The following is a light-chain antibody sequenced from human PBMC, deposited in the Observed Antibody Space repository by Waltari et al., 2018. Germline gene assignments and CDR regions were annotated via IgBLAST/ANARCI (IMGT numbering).Light chain of an antibody. CDR1: QTITSY. J-gene: IGKJ2*01. V-gene: IGKV1-39*01. CDR3: QQYDTYPIYT. CDR2: AAS. Sequence: DIQMTKSPASLSASVGDRVTSTCRASQTITSYLNWYQHRPGKPPQLLIFAASRLQNGVPSRFSGSGSGTTFSLTISNVQPEDFATYFCQQYDTYPIYTFGQGTKLEIK.